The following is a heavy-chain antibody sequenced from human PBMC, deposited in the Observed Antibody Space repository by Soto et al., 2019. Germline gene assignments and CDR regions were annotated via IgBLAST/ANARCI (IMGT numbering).Heavy chain of an antibody. CDR2: ISSRGDII. V-gene: IGHV3-11*01. CDR1: GFIFSDYY. J-gene: IGHJ4*02. D-gene: IGHD3-22*01. Sequence: GGSLRLSCAVPGFIFSDYYMSWIRQAPGKGLEWVSYISSRGDIIYYADSVKGRFTISRDNAKNSLYLQMNSLRAEDTAVYYCARDLGYYDSSSYFDYWGQGTLVTVSS. CDR3: ARDLGYYDSSSYFDY.